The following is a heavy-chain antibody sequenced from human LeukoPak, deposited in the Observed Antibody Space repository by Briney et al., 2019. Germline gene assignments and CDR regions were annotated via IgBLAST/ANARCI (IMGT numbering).Heavy chain of an antibody. CDR3: AKGGMGDY. CDR1: GFTFSSYA. V-gene: IGHV3-30-3*01. CDR2: ISYDGSNK. J-gene: IGHJ4*02. Sequence: GGSLRLSCAASGFTFSSYAMHWVRQAPGKGLKWVAVISYDGSNKYYADSVKGRFTISRDNSKNTLYLQMNSLRAEDTAVYYCAKGGMGDYWGQGTLVTVSS.